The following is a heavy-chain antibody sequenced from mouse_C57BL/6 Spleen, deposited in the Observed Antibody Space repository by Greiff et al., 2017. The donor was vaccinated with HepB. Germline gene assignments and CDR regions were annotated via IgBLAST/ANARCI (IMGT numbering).Heavy chain of an antibody. D-gene: IGHD2-4*01. Sequence: EVKLVESGPGMVKPSQSLSLTCTVTGYSITSGYDWHWIRHFPGNKLEWMGYISYSGSTNYNPTLKSRISITHDTSKNHFFLKLNSVTTEDTATYYCARDGDYDPFAYWGQGTLVTVSA. CDR3: ARDGDYDPFAY. CDR1: GYSITSGYD. CDR2: ISYSGST. V-gene: IGHV3-1*01. J-gene: IGHJ3*01.